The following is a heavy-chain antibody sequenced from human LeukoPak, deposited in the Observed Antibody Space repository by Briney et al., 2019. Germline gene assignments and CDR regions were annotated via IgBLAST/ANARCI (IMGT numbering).Heavy chain of an antibody. D-gene: IGHD3-3*01. Sequence: PSETLSLTCTVSGGSISSYYWSWIRQPPGKGLEWIGYIYYSGSTYYNPSLKSRVTISVDTSKNQFSLKLSSVTAADTAVYYCARVADYDFWSGYTFWGQGTMVTVSS. CDR3: ARVADYDFWSGYTF. V-gene: IGHV4-59*01. CDR2: IYYSGST. CDR1: GGSISSYY. J-gene: IGHJ3*01.